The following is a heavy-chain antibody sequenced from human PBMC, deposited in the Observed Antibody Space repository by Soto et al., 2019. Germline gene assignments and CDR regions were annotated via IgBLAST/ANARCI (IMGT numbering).Heavy chain of an antibody. CDR3: ARGGTPTYYDYVWGSYRPFDY. J-gene: IGHJ4*02. CDR1: GYTFTSYG. CDR2: ISAYNGNT. D-gene: IGHD3-16*02. V-gene: IGHV1-18*01. Sequence: QVQLVQSGAEVKKPGASVKVSCKASGYTFTSYGISWVRQAPGQGLEWRGWISAYNGNTNYAQKVQGRVTMTTDTPTSTAYMELRSLRSDDTAVYYCARGGTPTYYDYVWGSYRPFDYWGQGTLVTVSS.